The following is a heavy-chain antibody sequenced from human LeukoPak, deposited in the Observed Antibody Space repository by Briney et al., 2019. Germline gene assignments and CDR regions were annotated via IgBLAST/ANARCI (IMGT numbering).Heavy chain of an antibody. CDR3: ARLPPYYYGSGSFHYYYMDV. V-gene: IGHV4-38-2*01. Sequence: SETLSLTCSVSGYSISSGYFWGWMRQPPGKGLEWIGSIYQSETAHYNPSLKSRVTISVDTSKNQFSLKLSSVTAADTAVYYCARLPPYYYGSGSFHYYYMDVWGKGTTVTVSS. CDR2: IYQSETA. CDR1: GYSISSGYF. J-gene: IGHJ6*03. D-gene: IGHD3-10*01.